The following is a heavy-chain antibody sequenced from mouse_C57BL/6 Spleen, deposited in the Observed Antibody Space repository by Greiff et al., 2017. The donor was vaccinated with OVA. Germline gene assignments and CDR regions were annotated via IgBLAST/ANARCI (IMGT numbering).Heavy chain of an antibody. Sequence: EVKLMESGGGLVKPGGSLKLSCAASGFTFSSYAMSWVRQTPEKRLEWVATISAGGSYTYYPDNVKGRFTISRDNAKNNLYLQMSHLKSEDTAMYYCARDRCGRFAYWGQGTLVTVSA. CDR1: GFTFSSYA. V-gene: IGHV5-4*01. CDR3: ARDRCGRFAY. CDR2: ISAGGSYT. J-gene: IGHJ3*01.